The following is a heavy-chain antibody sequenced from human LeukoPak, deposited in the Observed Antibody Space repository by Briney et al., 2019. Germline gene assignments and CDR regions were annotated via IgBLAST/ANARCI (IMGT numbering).Heavy chain of an antibody. CDR1: GYTFTGYY. V-gene: IGHV1-2*02. Sequence: ASVKVSCKASGYTFTGYYMHWVRQAPGQGLEWMGWINPNSGGTNYAQKFQGRVTMTRDTSISTAYMELSRLRSDDTAVYYCARVPYYDFWSGYYRGESWTFDYWGQGTLVTVSS. D-gene: IGHD3-3*01. CDR2: INPNSGGT. CDR3: ARVPYYDFWSGYYRGESWTFDY. J-gene: IGHJ4*02.